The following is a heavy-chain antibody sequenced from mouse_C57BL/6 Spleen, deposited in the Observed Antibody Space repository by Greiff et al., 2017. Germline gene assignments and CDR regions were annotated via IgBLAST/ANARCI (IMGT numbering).Heavy chain of an antibody. D-gene: IGHD1-1*01. Sequence: DVKLVESGGGLVQSGRSLRLSCATSGFTFSDFYMEWVRQAPGKGLEWIAASRNKANDYTTEYSASVKGRFIVSRDTSQSILYLQMNALRAEDTAIYYCARDDRTTVAPFAYWGQGTLVTVSA. CDR1: GFTFSDFY. CDR3: ARDDRTTVAPFAY. CDR2: SRNKANDYTT. J-gene: IGHJ3*01. V-gene: IGHV7-1*01.